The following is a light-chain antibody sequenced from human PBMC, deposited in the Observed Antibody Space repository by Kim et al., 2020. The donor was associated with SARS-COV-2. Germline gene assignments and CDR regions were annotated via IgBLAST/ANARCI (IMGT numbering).Light chain of an antibody. Sequence: APGTPARIPRGGPNIGSTGVPWYTMQPGRAPRWVVYHNSDRPPGIPERFSVPSSRNTATLTISSVEAGDEADDCCYVWDSSSHHQLFGGGTQLTVL. CDR1: NIGSTG. J-gene: IGLJ3*02. CDR2: HNS. CDR3: YVWDSSSHHQL. V-gene: IGLV3-21*03.